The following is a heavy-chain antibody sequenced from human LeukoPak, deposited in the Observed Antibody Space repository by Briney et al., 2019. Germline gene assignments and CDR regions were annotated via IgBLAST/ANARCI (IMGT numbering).Heavy chain of an antibody. V-gene: IGHV4-59*12. CDR2: IHYTGRT. CDR1: GGSIGRYS. D-gene: IGHD7-27*01. Sequence: SETLSLTCTVSGGSIGRYSWNWIRQAPGKGLEWIGNIHYTGRTNYSPSLESRVTISLHTSKNQFSLRMNSVTAADTAVYYCAREAASSSSGEIDFWGQGTLVSVSS. CDR3: AREAASSSSGEIDF. J-gene: IGHJ4*02.